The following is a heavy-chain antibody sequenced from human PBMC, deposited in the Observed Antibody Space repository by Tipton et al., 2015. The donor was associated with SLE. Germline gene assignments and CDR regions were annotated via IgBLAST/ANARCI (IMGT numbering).Heavy chain of an antibody. CDR1: GGTFSSYA. V-gene: IGHV1-69*01. CDR2: IIPIFGTA. D-gene: IGHD1-26*01. Sequence: QLVQSGPEVKKPGSSVKVSCKASGGTFSSYAISWVRQAPGQGLEWMGGIIPIFGTANYAQKFQGRVTITADESTSTAYMELSSLRSEDTAVYYCAREAGSGSYLSGYFQHWGQGTLVTVSS. CDR3: AREAGSGSYLSGYFQH. J-gene: IGHJ1*01.